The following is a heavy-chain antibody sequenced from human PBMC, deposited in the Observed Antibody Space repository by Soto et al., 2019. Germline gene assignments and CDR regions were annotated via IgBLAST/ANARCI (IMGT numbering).Heavy chain of an antibody. CDR2: ISYSGST. CDR1: GGSISSGGYY. D-gene: IGHD3-22*01. J-gene: IGHJ4*02. Sequence: SETLSLTCTVSGGSISSGGYYWSWIRQHPGKGLEWIGYISYSGSTYYNPSLERRVTISVDTSKNQFSLKLSSVTAADTAVYYCARDALSRDSIWGQGTLVTVS. V-gene: IGHV4-31*03. CDR3: ARDALSRDSI.